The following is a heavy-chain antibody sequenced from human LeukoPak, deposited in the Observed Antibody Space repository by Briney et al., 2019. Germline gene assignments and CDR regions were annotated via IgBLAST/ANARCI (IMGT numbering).Heavy chain of an antibody. Sequence: PGGSLRLSCAASGFTFDDYAMHWVRQAPGKGLEWVSGISWNSGSIGYVDSVKGRFTISRDNAKNSLFLQMSSLRAEDTAVYYCARDTDSRNWNGLFDHWGQGTLVTVSS. J-gene: IGHJ4*02. CDR2: ISWNSGSI. CDR3: ARDTDSRNWNGLFDH. V-gene: IGHV3-9*01. D-gene: IGHD6-13*01. CDR1: GFTFDDYA.